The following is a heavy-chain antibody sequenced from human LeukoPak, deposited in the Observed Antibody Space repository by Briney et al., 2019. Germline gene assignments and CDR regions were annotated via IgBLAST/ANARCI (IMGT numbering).Heavy chain of an antibody. CDR3: AKDMYNYDSPYFDS. J-gene: IGHJ4*02. D-gene: IGHD3-22*01. CDR1: GVSVTTYA. V-gene: IGHV3-23*01. CDR2: ILGDGTFI. Sequence: HPGGSLRLSCAASGVSVTTYAMSWVRQAPGKGLEWVSRILGDGTFIYYSDSVKGRFTISRDSSTNTLHLQMNSLRAEDTAVYFCAKDMYNYDSPYFDSWGQGTLVTVSS.